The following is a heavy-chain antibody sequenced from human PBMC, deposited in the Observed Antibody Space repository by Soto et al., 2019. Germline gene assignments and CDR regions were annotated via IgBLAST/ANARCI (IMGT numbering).Heavy chain of an antibody. CDR2: ITPGNYKT. J-gene: IGHJ5*02. CDR1: GFTFSSYV. CDR3: ARDPIATSGALFDV. V-gene: IGHV1-3*01. D-gene: IGHD6-13*01. Sequence: ASVKVSCKASGFTFSSYVMHWVRQAPGHRLGWMGWITPGNYKTMYSQKFQGRVTITWDTSATTAYIELSSLSSEDTAVYYCARDPIATSGALFDVWGQGTMVTVYS.